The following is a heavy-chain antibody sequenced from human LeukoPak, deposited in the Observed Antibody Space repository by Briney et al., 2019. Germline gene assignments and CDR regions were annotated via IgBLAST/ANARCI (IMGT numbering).Heavy chain of an antibody. Sequence: PGGSLRLSCAASGFTFSSYWMHWVRQAPGKGLVWVSRINSDGSSTSYADSVKGRFTISRDTAKNTLYLQMNSLRAEDTAVYYCARRGPHLIGNYDYYGMDVWGQGTTVTVSS. CDR3: ARRGPHLIGNYDYYGMDV. V-gene: IGHV3-74*01. CDR2: INSDGSST. CDR1: GFTFSSYW. D-gene: IGHD2-21*01. J-gene: IGHJ6*02.